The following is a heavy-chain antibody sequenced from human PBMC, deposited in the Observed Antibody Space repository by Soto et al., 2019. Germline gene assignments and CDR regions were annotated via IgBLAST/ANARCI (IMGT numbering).Heavy chain of an antibody. J-gene: IGHJ4*02. CDR1: GFTFSSYG. Sequence: QVQLVESGGGVVQPGRSLRLSCAASGFTFSSYGMHWVRQAPGKGLEWVAVIKYDGSNKYYADSVKGRFTIPRDNSKNTLYLQMNSLRAEDTAVYYCAREAAPHDYGDYGSHFDYWGQGTLVTVSS. D-gene: IGHD4-17*01. V-gene: IGHV3-33*01. CDR3: AREAAPHDYGDYGSHFDY. CDR2: IKYDGSNK.